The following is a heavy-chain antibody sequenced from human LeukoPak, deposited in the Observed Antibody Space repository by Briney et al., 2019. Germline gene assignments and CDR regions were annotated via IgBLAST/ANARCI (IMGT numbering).Heavy chain of an antibody. Sequence: SETLSLTCTVSGGSISSGNYSWSWIRQHPGKGLEWIGYIYYSGSTYYNPSLKSRVTISVDTSKNQFSLKLSSVTAADTAVYYCARDGGGEVTSPAAFDIWGQGTMVTVSS. CDR1: GGSISSGNYS. CDR3: ARDGGGEVTSPAAFDI. J-gene: IGHJ3*02. D-gene: IGHD3-16*01. CDR2: IYYSGST. V-gene: IGHV4-30-4*08.